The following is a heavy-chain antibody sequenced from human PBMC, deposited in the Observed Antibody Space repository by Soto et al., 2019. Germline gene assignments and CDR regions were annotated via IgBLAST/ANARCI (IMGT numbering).Heavy chain of an antibody. CDR1: GGCLSSYF. Sequence: PSERMSLTCVVCGGCLSSYFWTWIRHTPRKGREWSGEATHDRKSNYNASLKSSVNISVDMSKNLFSLRLRFVTAADMAVYSRARGQESSKGGDNGAQGTLVAVSS. CDR2: ATHDRKS. J-gene: IGHJ4*02. D-gene: IGHD2-2*01. CDR3: ARGQESSKGGDN. V-gene: IGHV4-34*01.